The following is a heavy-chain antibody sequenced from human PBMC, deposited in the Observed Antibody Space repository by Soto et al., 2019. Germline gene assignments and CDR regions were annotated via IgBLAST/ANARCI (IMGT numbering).Heavy chain of an antibody. CDR2: TYYRSKWYN. D-gene: IGHD6-6*01. V-gene: IGHV6-1*01. CDR1: GDSVSSNSAA. Sequence: QSQTLSLTCAISGDSVSSNSAAWNWIRQSPSRGLEWLGRTYYRSKWYNDYAVSVKSRITINPDTSKNQFSLQLNSVAPEDTAVYYCARDEDRRIAARPGLWFDPWGQGTLVTVSS. CDR3: ARDEDRRIAARPGLWFDP. J-gene: IGHJ5*02.